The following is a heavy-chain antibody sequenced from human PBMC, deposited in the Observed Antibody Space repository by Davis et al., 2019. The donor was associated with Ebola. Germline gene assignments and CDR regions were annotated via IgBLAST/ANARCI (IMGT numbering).Heavy chain of an antibody. J-gene: IGHJ6*02. CDR1: GYTFTSYG. CDR3: ARYGGYCTSGVCPRDYYGMDV. V-gene: IGHV1-18*01. D-gene: IGHD2-8*01. Sequence: AASVKVSCKASGYTFTSYGISWVRQAPGQGLEWMGWISAYNGNTNYAQKLQGRVTMTTDTSTSTAYMELSSLRSEDTAVYYCARYGGYCTSGVCPRDYYGMDVWGQGTKVTVSS. CDR2: ISAYNGNT.